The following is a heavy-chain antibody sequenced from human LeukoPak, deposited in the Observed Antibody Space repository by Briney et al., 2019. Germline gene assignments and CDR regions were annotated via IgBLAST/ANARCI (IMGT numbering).Heavy chain of an antibody. J-gene: IGHJ3*02. CDR1: GFTFSDYY. V-gene: IGHV3-11*01. Sequence: GSLRLSCAASGFTFSDYYMSWIRQAPGKGLEWVSYITSSGSTIYYADSMKGRFTISRDNAKNSLYLQMNSLRAEDSAVYYCARQWQVAFDIWGQGTMVTVSS. D-gene: IGHD6-19*01. CDR3: ARQWQVAFDI. CDR2: ITSSGSTI.